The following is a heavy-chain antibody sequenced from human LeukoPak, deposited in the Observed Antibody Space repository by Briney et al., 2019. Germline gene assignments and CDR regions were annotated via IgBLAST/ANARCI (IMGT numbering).Heavy chain of an antibody. CDR1: GFPFSSYG. CDR2: IYSGGST. Sequence: GGSLRLSCAASGFPFSSYGMHWVRQAPGKGLEWVSVIYSGGSTYYADCVKGRFTISRDNSKNTLYLQMNSLRAEDTAVYYCAREAVTGLDAFDIWGQGTMVTVSS. V-gene: IGHV3-66*01. CDR3: AREAVTGLDAFDI. J-gene: IGHJ3*02. D-gene: IGHD1-1*01.